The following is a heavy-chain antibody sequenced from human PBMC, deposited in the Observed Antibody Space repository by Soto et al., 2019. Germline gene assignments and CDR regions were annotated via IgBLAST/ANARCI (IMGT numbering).Heavy chain of an antibody. CDR1: GGTISSYY. J-gene: IGHJ4*02. V-gene: IGHV4-59*08. D-gene: IGHD4-17*01. CDR2: IYYSGST. CDR3: VRYYGARVYFDY. Sequence: LETQSLTWSVFGGTISSYYGSWIRQPPGKGLEWIGYIYYSGSTNYNPSIKSRVTISVDTSKNQFSLKLSSVTAADTAVYYCVRYYGARVYFDYWGQGSLVTVS.